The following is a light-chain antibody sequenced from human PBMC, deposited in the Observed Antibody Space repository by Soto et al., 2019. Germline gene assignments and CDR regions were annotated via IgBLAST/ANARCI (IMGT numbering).Light chain of an antibody. V-gene: IGKV3-20*01. CDR3: QQYGDSPLT. J-gene: IGKJ4*01. CDR2: GAS. Sequence: EIVLTQSPGTLSLSPGERATLSCRASQSVSSSYLAWYQQTPGQAPGLLIYGASSRATGIPDRFSGSGSGTDFTLTISRLEPEDFAGYYCQQYGDSPLTFGGGTKVEI. CDR1: QSVSSSY.